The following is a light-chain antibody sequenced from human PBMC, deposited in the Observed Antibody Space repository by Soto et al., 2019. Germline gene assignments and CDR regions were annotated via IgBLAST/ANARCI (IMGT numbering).Light chain of an antibody. V-gene: IGLV1-40*01. CDR2: ENT. Sequence: QSVLTQPPSVSGAPGQRVTISCTGSSSNIGAVFDVHWYQQVPGTAPKLLIYENTKRPSGVPDRFSGSKSGTSASLAITGLQAEDEDDYSCQSYDSGLSGWLFGGGTKLTVL. J-gene: IGLJ2*01. CDR1: SSNIGAVFD. CDR3: QSYDSGLSGWL.